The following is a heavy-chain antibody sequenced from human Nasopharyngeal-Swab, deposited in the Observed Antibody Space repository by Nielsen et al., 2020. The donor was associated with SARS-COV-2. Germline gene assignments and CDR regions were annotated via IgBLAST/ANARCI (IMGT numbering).Heavy chain of an antibody. CDR2: TNAGNGNT. CDR3: ARGIAVAARGWFDP. Sequence: ASVKVSCKASGYTFTSYAMHWVRQAPGQRLEWMGWTNAGNGNTKYSQRFQGRVTITRDTSASTAYMELSSLRSEDTAVYYCARGIAVAARGWFDPWGQGTLVTVSS. J-gene: IGHJ5*02. D-gene: IGHD6-19*01. CDR1: GYTFTSYA. V-gene: IGHV1-3*01.